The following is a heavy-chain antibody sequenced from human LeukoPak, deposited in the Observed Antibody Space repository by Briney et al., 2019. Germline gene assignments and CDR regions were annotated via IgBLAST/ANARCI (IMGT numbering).Heavy chain of an antibody. CDR1: GFTFSSYG. V-gene: IGHV3-30*18. CDR3: AKDRGDYYDSSGYYPAGFDY. CDR2: ISYDGSNK. Sequence: GGSLRLSCAASGFTFSSYGMHWVRQAPGKGLEWVAVISYDGSNKYYADSVKGRFTISRDNSKNTLYLQMNSLRAEATAVYYCAKDRGDYYDSSGYYPAGFDYWGQGTLVTVSS. D-gene: IGHD3-22*01. J-gene: IGHJ4*02.